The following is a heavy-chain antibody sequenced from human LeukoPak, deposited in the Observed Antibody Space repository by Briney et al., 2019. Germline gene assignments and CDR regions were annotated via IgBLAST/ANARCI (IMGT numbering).Heavy chain of an antibody. CDR2: ISYDGSNK. D-gene: IGHD3-9*01. CDR3: AHDILTGYSKFDY. J-gene: IGHJ4*02. Sequence: GGSLRLSCAASGFTFSSYGMHWFRQARCKCLEWLAVISYDGSNKYYADSVKGRFTISRDNSKNTLYLQMNSLRAEDTAVYYCAHDILTGYSKFDYWGQGTLVTVSS. CDR1: GFTFSSYG. V-gene: IGHV3-30*18.